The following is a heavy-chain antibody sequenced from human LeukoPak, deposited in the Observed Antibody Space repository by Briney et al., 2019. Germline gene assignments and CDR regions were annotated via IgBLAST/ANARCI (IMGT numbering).Heavy chain of an antibody. CDR2: VWPDGNKK. Sequence: AIVWPDGNKKLYADSVKGRFTISKDNPRNTVYLQMNSLRVDDTAVYYCVVVVVPAAVWHFDFWGSGTLVTVSS. D-gene: IGHD2-2*01. V-gene: IGHV3-33*01. CDR3: VVVVVPAAVWHFDF. J-gene: IGHJ2*01.